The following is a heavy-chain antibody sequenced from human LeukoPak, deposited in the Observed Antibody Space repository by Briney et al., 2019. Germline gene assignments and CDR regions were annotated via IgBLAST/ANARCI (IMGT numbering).Heavy chain of an antibody. J-gene: IGHJ5*02. CDR2: IWYDGSNK. Sequence: PGGSLRLSCAASGFTFSSYGMHWVRQAPGKGLEWVAVIWYDGSNKYYADSVKGRFTISRDNSKNTLYLQMNSLRAEDTAVYYCARDVLRFSSRWYNWLDPWGQGTLVTVSS. CDR3: ARDVLRFSSRWYNWLDP. V-gene: IGHV3-33*01. CDR1: GFTFSSYG. D-gene: IGHD3-3*01.